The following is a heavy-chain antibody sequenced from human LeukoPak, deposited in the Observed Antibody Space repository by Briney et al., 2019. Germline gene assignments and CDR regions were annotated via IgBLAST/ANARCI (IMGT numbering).Heavy chain of an antibody. Sequence: PGGSLRLSCADSGFTFDDYGMSWVRQAPGKGLEWVSGINWNGGSTGYADSVKGRFTISRDNAKNSLYLQMNSLRAEDTALYYCAREISGIAVAGTGPYYYYYMDVWGKGTTVTVSS. D-gene: IGHD6-19*01. V-gene: IGHV3-20*04. J-gene: IGHJ6*03. CDR1: GFTFDDYG. CDR3: AREISGIAVAGTGPYYYYYMDV. CDR2: INWNGGST.